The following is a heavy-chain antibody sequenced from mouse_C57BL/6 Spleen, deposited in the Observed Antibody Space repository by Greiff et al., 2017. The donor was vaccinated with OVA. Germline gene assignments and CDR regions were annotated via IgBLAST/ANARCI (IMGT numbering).Heavy chain of an antibody. CDR2: ISYDGSN. V-gene: IGHV3-6*01. J-gene: IGHJ2*01. Sequence: EVHLVESGPGLVKPSQSLSLTCSVTGYSITSGYYWNWIRQFPGNKLEWMGYISYDGSNNYNPSLKNRISITRDTSKNQFFLKLNSVTTEDTATYYCASNYYFDYWGQGTTLTVSS. D-gene: IGHD1-3*01. CDR3: ASNYYFDY. CDR1: GYSITSGYY.